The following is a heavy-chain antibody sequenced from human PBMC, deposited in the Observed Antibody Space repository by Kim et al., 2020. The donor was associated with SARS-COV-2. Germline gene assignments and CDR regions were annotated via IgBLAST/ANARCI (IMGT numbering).Heavy chain of an antibody. CDR2: ISWDGGST. D-gene: IGHD6-13*01. CDR1: GFTFDDYA. Sequence: GGSLRLSCAASGFTFDDYAMHWVRQAPGKGLEWVSLISWDGGSTYYADSVKGRFTISRDNSKNSLYLQMNSLRAEDTALYYCAKDMVAAAGTVLTVDAFDIWGQGTMVTVSS. CDR3: AKDMVAAAGTVLTVDAFDI. J-gene: IGHJ3*02. V-gene: IGHV3-43D*03.